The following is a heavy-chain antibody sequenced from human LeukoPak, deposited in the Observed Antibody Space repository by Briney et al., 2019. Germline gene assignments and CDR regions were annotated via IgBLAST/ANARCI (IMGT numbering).Heavy chain of an antibody. D-gene: IGHD6-6*01. CDR3: ARSSIAAPLDY. CDR1: GGSISSSSYY. Sequence: SETLSLTCTVSGGSISSSSYYWGWIRQPPGKGLEWIGTMYHSGSTNYNPSLKSRVTISVDTSKNQFSLKLGSVTAADTAVYYCARSSIAAPLDYWGQGTLVTVSS. CDR2: MYHSGST. V-gene: IGHV4-39*07. J-gene: IGHJ4*02.